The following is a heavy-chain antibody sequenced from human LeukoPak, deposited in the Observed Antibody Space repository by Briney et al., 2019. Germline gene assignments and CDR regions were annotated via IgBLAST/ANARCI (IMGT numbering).Heavy chain of an antibody. CDR1: GFTFSDYY. Sequence: GGSLRLSCAASGFTFSDYYMSWIRQAPGKGLEWVSHISSSGSTIYYADSVKGRFTISRDNAKNSLYLQMNSLRAEDTAVYYCAREVRYYYYYMDVWGKGTTVTISS. CDR2: ISSSGSTI. CDR3: AREVRYYYYYMDV. V-gene: IGHV3-11*01. J-gene: IGHJ6*03.